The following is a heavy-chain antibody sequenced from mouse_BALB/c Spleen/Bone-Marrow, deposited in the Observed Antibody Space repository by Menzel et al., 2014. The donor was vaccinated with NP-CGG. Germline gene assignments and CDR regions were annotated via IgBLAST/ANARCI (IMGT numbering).Heavy chain of an antibody. V-gene: IGHV1-61*01. CDR3: AREKVYYGISWFAY. Sequence: VQLQQSGTEVVRPGASVKLSCKASGYSFTTYWMNWVKQRPGQGLEWIGMIHPSDSETRLNQKFKDKATLTVDKSSSTAYMQPNSPTSEDSAVYYCAREKVYYGISWFAYWGKGTLVTVSA. D-gene: IGHD2-1*01. CDR1: GYSFTTYW. J-gene: IGHJ3*01. CDR2: IHPSDSET.